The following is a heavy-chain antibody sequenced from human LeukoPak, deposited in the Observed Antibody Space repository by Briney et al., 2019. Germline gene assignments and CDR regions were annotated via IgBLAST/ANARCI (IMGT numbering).Heavy chain of an antibody. V-gene: IGHV1-69*13. Sequence: GASVKVSCKASGGTFSSYAISWVRQAPGQGLEWMGGIIPIFGTANYAQKFQGRVTITADESTSTAYMELSSLRSDDTAVYYCAREVVYRSSWYFGDYWGQGTLVTVSS. CDR2: IIPIFGTA. J-gene: IGHJ4*02. CDR3: AREVVYRSSWYFGDY. CDR1: GGTFSSYA. D-gene: IGHD6-13*01.